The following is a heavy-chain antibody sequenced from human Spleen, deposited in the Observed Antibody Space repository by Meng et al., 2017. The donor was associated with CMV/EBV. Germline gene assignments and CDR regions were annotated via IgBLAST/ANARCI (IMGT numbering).Heavy chain of an antibody. CDR3: AKDDTYGSGSPDAFDI. D-gene: IGHD3-10*01. CDR2: ITGSGGST. V-gene: IGHV3-23*01. Sequence: GGSLRLSCTASTFTFSSYTMTWVRQAPGKGLEWVSAITGSGGSTHYADSLKGRFTISRDNSKNTLYLQMTSLRAEDTALYYCAKDDTYGSGSPDAFDIWGQGTMVTVSS. J-gene: IGHJ3*02. CDR1: TFTFSSYT.